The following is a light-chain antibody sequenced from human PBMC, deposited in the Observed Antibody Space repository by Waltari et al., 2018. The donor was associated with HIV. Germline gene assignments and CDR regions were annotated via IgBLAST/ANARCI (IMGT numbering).Light chain of an antibody. CDR2: QAS. V-gene: IGKV1-5*01. J-gene: IGKJ4*01. CDR3: QQYHAYPVT. Sequence: DVQMTQSPATLSASVGDRVTISCRGSQTIKRWLAWYQQRTGQPPKFLSYQASNLEIWVPSRFRGSGSGTLFTLTINSLQPDDFATYYCQQYHAYPVTFGGGTKVENK. CDR1: QTIKRW.